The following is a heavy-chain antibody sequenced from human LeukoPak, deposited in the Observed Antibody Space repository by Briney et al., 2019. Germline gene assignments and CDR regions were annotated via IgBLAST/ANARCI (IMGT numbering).Heavy chain of an antibody. J-gene: IGHJ4*02. Sequence: PEGSLRLSCADSGFTFSSHWMAWVRQAPGKGLEWVANIKQDGTEKYYMDSVKGRFTISRDNAKNSLYLQMNSLRPEDTAVYYCATIEAVRFHYWGQGTLVTVSS. V-gene: IGHV3-7*01. CDR2: IKQDGTEK. D-gene: IGHD6-19*01. CDR3: ATIEAVRFHY. CDR1: GFTFSSHW.